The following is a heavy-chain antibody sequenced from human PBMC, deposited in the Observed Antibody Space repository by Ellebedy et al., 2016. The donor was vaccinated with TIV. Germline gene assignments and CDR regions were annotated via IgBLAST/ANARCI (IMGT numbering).Heavy chain of an antibody. Sequence: GESLKISCAASGFTFSSYTMSWGRQASGKGLEWVSAIDGVGIGGDTFYADAVKGRFTISRDNARNSLYLQMDSLGPEDTALYYCVKAPTNTGRLDFWGQGTLVTVSS. J-gene: IGHJ4*02. V-gene: IGHV3-23*01. CDR1: GFTFSSYT. CDR3: VKAPTNTGRLDF. D-gene: IGHD3-10*01. CDR2: IDGVGIGGDT.